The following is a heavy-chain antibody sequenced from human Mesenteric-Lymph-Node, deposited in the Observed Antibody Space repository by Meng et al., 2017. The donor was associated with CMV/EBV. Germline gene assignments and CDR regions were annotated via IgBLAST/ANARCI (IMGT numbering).Heavy chain of an antibody. J-gene: IGHJ6*02. Sequence: GESLKISCAASGFTFSSYGMYWVRQAPGKGLECVAFIRYDGTNQYYADSVKGRFSISRDNSKNTLYLQMNSLRAEDTAVYYCAKETGVLMAHSYGMDVWGQGTTVTVSS. CDR3: AKETGVLMAHSYGMDV. CDR2: IRYDGTNQ. D-gene: IGHD2-8*01. V-gene: IGHV3-30*02. CDR1: GFTFSSYG.